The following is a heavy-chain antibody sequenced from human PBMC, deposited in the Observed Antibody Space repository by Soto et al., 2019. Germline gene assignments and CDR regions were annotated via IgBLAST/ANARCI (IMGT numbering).Heavy chain of an antibody. CDR3: ARVLWFGELAS. J-gene: IGHJ5*02. V-gene: IGHV4-34*01. CDR2: INHSGST. CDR1: GGSFSGYY. D-gene: IGHD3-10*01. Sequence: PSETLSLTCAVYGGSFSGYYWSWIRQPPGKGLEWIGEINHSGSTNYNPSLKSRVTISVDTSKNQFSLKLSSVTAADTAVYYCARVLWFGELASWGQGTLVNVSS.